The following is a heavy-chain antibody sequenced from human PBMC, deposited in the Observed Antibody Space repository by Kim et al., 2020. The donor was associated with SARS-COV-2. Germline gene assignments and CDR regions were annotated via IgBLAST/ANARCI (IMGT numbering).Heavy chain of an antibody. Sequence: STKPAGSRKGRFTISRDNSKNSLDLQMNSLRAEDTAVYYCATATVTTPGGWGQGTLVTVSS. CDR2: ST. V-gene: IGHV3-23*01. CDR3: ATATVTTPGG. D-gene: IGHD4-17*01. J-gene: IGHJ4*02.